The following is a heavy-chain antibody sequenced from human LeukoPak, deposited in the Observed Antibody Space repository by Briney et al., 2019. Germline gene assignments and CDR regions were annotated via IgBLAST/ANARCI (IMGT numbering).Heavy chain of an antibody. V-gene: IGHV3-23*01. CDR2: ISSSGGTT. CDR1: GFTFSSYA. CDR3: AKDHSNADWYFDL. J-gene: IGHJ2*01. D-gene: IGHD4-11*01. Sequence: PGGSLRLSCAASGFTFSSYAMSWVRQAPGKGLEWVSGISSSGGTTYNADSVEGRFTISRDNSKNRLYLLMNGLRVEDTAVYFCAKDHSNADWYFDLWGRGTLVTVSP.